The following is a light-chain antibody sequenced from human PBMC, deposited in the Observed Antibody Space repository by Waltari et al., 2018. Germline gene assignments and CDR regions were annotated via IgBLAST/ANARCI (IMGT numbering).Light chain of an antibody. Sequence: DIQMTQSPSTLSASVGDRVTITCRASQSVRTRLAWYQQKPGKAPKPLIYKASSLESGVPSRFSGSGSGTEFTLTISSLQPDDFATYYCQQCHSYSFGQGTKVEI. J-gene: IGKJ2*01. CDR1: QSVRTR. CDR3: QQCHSYS. V-gene: IGKV1-5*03. CDR2: KAS.